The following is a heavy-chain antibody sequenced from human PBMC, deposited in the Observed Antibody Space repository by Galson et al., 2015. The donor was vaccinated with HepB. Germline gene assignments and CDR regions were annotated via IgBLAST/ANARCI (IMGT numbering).Heavy chain of an antibody. CDR3: ARVNYYGSGTQVLHWYFDL. D-gene: IGHD3-10*01. J-gene: IGHJ2*01. CDR2: IYYSGST. Sequence: ETLSLTCTVSGGSISSYYWSWIRQPPGKGLEWIGYIYYSGSTNYNPSLKSRVTISVDTSKNQFSLKLSSVTAADTAVYYCARVNYYGSGTQVLHWYFDLWGRGTLVTVSS. V-gene: IGHV4-59*01. CDR1: GGSISSYY.